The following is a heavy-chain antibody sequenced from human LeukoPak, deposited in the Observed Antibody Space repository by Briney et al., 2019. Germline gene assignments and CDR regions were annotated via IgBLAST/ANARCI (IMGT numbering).Heavy chain of an antibody. J-gene: IGHJ4*02. Sequence: GASVKVSCKASGGTFSSYTISWVLQAPGQGLEWMGRIIPILGIANYAQKFQGRVTITPDKSKSTDYMELSSLRSEDTAVNYRAREFLSGYCIAYWDQGTLVTVSS. V-gene: IGHV1-69*04. D-gene: IGHD2-21*02. CDR3: AREFLSGYCIAY. CDR2: IIPILGIA. CDR1: GGTFSSYT.